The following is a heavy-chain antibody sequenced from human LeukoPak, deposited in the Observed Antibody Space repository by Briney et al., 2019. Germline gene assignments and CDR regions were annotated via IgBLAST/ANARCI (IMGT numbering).Heavy chain of an antibody. CDR2: IYYNGST. V-gene: IGHV4-39*01. CDR1: GGSISSSSYY. D-gene: IGHD4-17*01. CDR3: AGTTVTPTGYYYYYMDV. J-gene: IGHJ6*03. Sequence: PSETLSLTCTVSGGSISSSSYYWGWIRQPPGKGLEWIGSIYYNGSTYYNPSLKSRVTISVDTSKNQFSLKLSSVTAADTAVYYCAGTTVTPTGYYYYYMDVWGKGTTVTVSS.